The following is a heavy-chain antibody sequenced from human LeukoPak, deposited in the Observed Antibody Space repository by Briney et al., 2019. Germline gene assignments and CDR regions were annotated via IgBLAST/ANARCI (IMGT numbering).Heavy chain of an antibody. Sequence: GGSLRLSCAASGFTVSNNYMTWVRQAPGKGLDWVSLIYSGGGTNYADSVKGRFTISRDVSKNTLYLQMNSLRAEDTAVYYCARVHSGWYTADYWGQGTLVTVSS. CDR2: IYSGGGT. CDR1: GFTVSNNY. D-gene: IGHD6-19*01. J-gene: IGHJ4*02. CDR3: ARVHSGWYTADY. V-gene: IGHV3-53*01.